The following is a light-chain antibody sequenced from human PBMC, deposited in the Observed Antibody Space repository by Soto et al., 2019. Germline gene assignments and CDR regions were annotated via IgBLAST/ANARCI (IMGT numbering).Light chain of an antibody. CDR2: EGS. CDR3: CSYAGTSTPYV. CDR1: SSDVGSYDL. J-gene: IGLJ1*01. V-gene: IGLV2-23*01. Sequence: QSALTQPASVSGSPGQSITISCTGTSSDVGSYDLVSWYQQHPGKVPKLMIFEGSKRPSGVSNRFSGSKSGNTASLTISRLQSEGEADYYCCSYAGTSTPYVFGTGTKLTVL.